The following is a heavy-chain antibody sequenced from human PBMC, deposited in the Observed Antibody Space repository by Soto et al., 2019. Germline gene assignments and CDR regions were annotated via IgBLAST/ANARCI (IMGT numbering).Heavy chain of an antibody. CDR1: GDSFTNYA. CDR3: GRYCTNTKCRGGYYLDL. Sequence: QVLLVQSGAEMKHPGSSVSVSCRASGDSFTNYAFTWVRQAPGQGPEWLGGIILALGTPHYSQRFQGRLTITADASSSTVSMELGSLRLDDTAVYYCGRYCTNTKCRGGYYLDLWGQGALLTVSS. V-gene: IGHV1-69*01. D-gene: IGHD2-8*01. J-gene: IGHJ5*02. CDR2: IILALGTP.